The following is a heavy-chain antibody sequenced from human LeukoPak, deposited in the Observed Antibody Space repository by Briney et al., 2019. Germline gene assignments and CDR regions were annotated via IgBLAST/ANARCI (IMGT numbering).Heavy chain of an antibody. CDR2: IYSGGDT. CDR1: GFTFSDYY. V-gene: IGHV3-53*01. D-gene: IGHD5-18*01. J-gene: IGHJ4*02. Sequence: GGSLRLSCAASGFTFSDYYMSWIRQAPGKGLEWVSVIYSGGDTYYADSVKGRFTISRDNSKNTLYLQMNSLRVEDTAVYYCARDPGYDYGYDYWGQGTLVTVSS. CDR3: ARDPGYDYGYDY.